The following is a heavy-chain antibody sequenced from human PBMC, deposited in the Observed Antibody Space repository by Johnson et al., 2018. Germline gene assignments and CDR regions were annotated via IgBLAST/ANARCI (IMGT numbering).Heavy chain of an antibody. Sequence: QVQLVESGGGLVKPGGSLRLSCAASGFTFSDYYMSWIRQAPGKGLEWVSYISSSGSAIYYADSVRGRFAISRDNAKNSLYLQMNSLRAEDTAVYCCTLGYCSTTSCSHYYGMDVWGQGTTVTVSS. CDR3: TLGYCSTTSCSHYYGMDV. D-gene: IGHD2-2*01. J-gene: IGHJ6*02. V-gene: IGHV3-11*01. CDR2: ISSSGSAI. CDR1: GFTFSDYY.